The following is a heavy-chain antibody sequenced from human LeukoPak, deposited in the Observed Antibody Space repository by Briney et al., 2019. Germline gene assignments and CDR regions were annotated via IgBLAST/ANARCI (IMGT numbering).Heavy chain of an antibody. CDR2: FDPEDGET. J-gene: IGHJ4*02. Sequence: ASVKVSCKVSGYTLTELSMHWGRQAPGKGLEWMGGFDPEDGETIYAQKFQGRVTMTEDTSTDTAYMELSSLRSEDTAVYYCATYLTGTTSGGLDYWGQGTLVTVSS. V-gene: IGHV1-24*01. CDR1: GYTLTELS. CDR3: ATYLTGTTSGGLDY. D-gene: IGHD1-7*01.